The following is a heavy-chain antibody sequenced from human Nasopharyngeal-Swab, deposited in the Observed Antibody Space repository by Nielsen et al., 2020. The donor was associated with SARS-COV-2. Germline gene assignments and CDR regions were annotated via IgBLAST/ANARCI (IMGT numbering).Heavy chain of an antibody. V-gene: IGHV3-15*01. CDR1: GFTFSVYG. CDR3: TPTIAATGKRIAY. D-gene: IGHD6-13*01. J-gene: IGHJ4*02. CDR2: IKSKTDGGTT. Sequence: GGSLRLSCAGSGFTFSVYGMNWVRQAPGKGLEWVGRIKSKTDGGTTDYAAPVRGRFTISRDDSKNTLYLQMNSLKTEDTAMYYCTPTIAATGKRIAYWGQGTLVTVSS.